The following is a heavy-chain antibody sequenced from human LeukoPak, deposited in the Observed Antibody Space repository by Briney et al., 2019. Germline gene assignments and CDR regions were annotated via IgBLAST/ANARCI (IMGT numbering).Heavy chain of an antibody. J-gene: IGHJ6*02. CDR1: GYTFTTYY. Sequence: ASVKVSCKASGYTFTTYYMHWVRQAPGQGLEWMGIINPSGGSTSYAQKFQDRITMTRDTSTSTVYMELSSLRSEDTAMYYCARATPGYYGMDVWGQGTTVTVSS. CDR3: ARATPGYYGMDV. D-gene: IGHD1-14*01. CDR2: INPSGGST. V-gene: IGHV1-46*01.